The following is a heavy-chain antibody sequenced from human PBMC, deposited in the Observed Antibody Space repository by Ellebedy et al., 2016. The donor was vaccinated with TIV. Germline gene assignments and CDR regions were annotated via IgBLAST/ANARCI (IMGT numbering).Heavy chain of an antibody. CDR1: GFTFSSYA. CDR3: ANIPVHYYYYGMDV. Sequence: GESLKISXAASGFTFSSYAMSWVRQAPGKGLEWVSAISGSGGSTYYADSVKGRFTISRDNSKNTLYLQMNSLRAEDTAVYYCANIPVHYYYYGMDVWGQGTTVTVSS. CDR2: ISGSGGST. V-gene: IGHV3-23*01. J-gene: IGHJ6*02. D-gene: IGHD3-10*01.